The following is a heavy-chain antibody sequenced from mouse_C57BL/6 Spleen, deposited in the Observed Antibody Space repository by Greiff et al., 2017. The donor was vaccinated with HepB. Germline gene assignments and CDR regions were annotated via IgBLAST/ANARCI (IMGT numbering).Heavy chain of an antibody. CDR1: GYAFSSSW. CDR3: ASPNYYGSSYRFDY. V-gene: IGHV1-82*01. CDR2: IYPGDGDT. Sequence: QVQLQQSGPELVKPGASVKISCKASGYAFSSSWMNWVKQRPGKGLEWIGRIYPGDGDTNYNGKFKGKATLTADKSSSTAYMQLSSLTSEDSAVYFCASPNYYGSSYRFDYWGQGTTLTVSS. J-gene: IGHJ2*01. D-gene: IGHD1-1*01.